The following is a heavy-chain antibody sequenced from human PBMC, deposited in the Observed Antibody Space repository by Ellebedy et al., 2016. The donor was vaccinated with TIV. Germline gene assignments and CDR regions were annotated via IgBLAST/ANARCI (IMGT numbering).Heavy chain of an antibody. Sequence: GESLKISCAASGLTFSSYAMSWVRQSPGKGLEWVSTISANGRTTYYVDPVKGRFTISRDNSKTMVFLQMNSLRAEDTAVYYCAKVAVTGPFDYWGQGTLVTVSS. J-gene: IGHJ4*02. D-gene: IGHD6-19*01. CDR2: ISANGRTT. V-gene: IGHV3-23*01. CDR1: GLTFSSYA. CDR3: AKVAVTGPFDY.